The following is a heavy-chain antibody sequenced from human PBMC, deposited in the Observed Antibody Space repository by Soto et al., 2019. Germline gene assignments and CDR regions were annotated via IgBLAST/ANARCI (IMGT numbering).Heavy chain of an antibody. V-gene: IGHV4-59*01. D-gene: IGHD2-8*01. CDR1: GGSISSYY. Sequence: SETLSLTCTVSGGSISSYYWSWIRQPPGKGLEWIGYIYYSGSTNYNPSLKSRVTISVDTSKNQFSLKLSSVTAADTAVYYCARGGVKAGFSCGWFDPRGQGTLVT. J-gene: IGHJ5*02. CDR3: ARGGVKAGFSCGWFDP. CDR2: IYYSGST.